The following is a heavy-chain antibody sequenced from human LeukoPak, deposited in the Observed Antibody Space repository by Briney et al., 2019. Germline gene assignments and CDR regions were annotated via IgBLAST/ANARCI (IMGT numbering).Heavy chain of an antibody. Sequence: GGSLRLSCAASGFTSSRYWMHWVRHGPGKGLVWVSRINSDGSSTSYADSVKGRFTISRDNAKNTLYLQMNSLRAEDTAVYYCAREYSTGFDPWGQGTLVTVSS. V-gene: IGHV3-74*01. D-gene: IGHD2-15*01. CDR2: INSDGSST. CDR3: AREYSTGFDP. J-gene: IGHJ5*02. CDR1: GFTSSRYW.